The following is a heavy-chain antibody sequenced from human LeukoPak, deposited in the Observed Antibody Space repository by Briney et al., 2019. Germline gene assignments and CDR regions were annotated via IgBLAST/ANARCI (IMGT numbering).Heavy chain of an antibody. Sequence: SETLSLTCTVSGGSISSNNYYWGWIRQSPGKGLVWIGSFSYSGTTYSNPSLKSRVTISADTSKKQFYLKLSSVTAADTAVYFCARHVVGYSYHQPYYFDYWGQGTLVTVSS. CDR3: ARHVVGYSYHQPYYFDY. J-gene: IGHJ4*02. D-gene: IGHD5-18*01. CDR2: FSYSGTT. CDR1: GGSISSNNYY. V-gene: IGHV4-39*01.